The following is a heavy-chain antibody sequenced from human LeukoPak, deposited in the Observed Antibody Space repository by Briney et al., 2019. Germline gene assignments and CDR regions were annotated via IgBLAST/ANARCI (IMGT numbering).Heavy chain of an antibody. V-gene: IGHV3-23*01. J-gene: IGHJ4*02. CDR3: ASQMAATSH. D-gene: IGHD5-24*01. CDR2: LSGSGNAT. Sequence: GGSLRPSCAASGFAFTNFAMSWVRQAPGKGLEWDSALSGSGNATYYADFVRGRFTISRDNSKNILYLQMNSLLAEDTAVYFCASQMAATSHWGQGILVTVSS. CDR1: GFAFTNFA.